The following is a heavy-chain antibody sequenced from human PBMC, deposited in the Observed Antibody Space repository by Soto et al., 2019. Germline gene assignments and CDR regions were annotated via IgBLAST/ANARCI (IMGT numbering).Heavy chain of an antibody. CDR3: ARGNPVPLDY. J-gene: IGHJ4*02. CDR2: ISYSGRT. D-gene: IGHD1-1*01. CDR1: GGSISSSRYY. V-gene: IGHV4-39*07. Sequence: PSETLSLTCTVSGGSISSSRYYWGWIRQPPGKGLEWIGSISYSGRTYYNPSLKSRVTISVDTSKNQFSLKLSSVTAADTAVYYCARGNPVPLDYWGQGTPVTVSS.